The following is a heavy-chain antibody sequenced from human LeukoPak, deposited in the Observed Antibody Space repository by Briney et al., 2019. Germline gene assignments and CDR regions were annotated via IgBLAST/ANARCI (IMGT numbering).Heavy chain of an antibody. CDR3: ATDIHYGSGSYYALDY. V-gene: IGHV1-24*01. CDR2: FDPEDGET. Sequence: ASVKVSCKVSGYTLTELSMHWVRQAPGKGLEWMGGFDPEDGETIYAQKFQGRVTMTEDTSTDTAYMELSSLRSEDTAVYYCATDIHYGSGSYYALDYWGQGTLVTVSS. D-gene: IGHD3-10*01. CDR1: GYTLTELS. J-gene: IGHJ4*02.